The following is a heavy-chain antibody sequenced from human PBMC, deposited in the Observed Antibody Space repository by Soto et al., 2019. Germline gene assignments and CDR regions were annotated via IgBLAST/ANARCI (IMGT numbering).Heavy chain of an antibody. V-gene: IGHV3-15*01. Sequence: EVQLVESGGGLVKPGGSVRLSCAASGFTFSNAWMSWVRQAPGKGREWVGRIKSKSAGGTTEYDAPVKDRFTISRDDSKNTLYLQMNSLKIEDTAVYYCARGHRSSGKIFDSWGQGTLVTVSS. CDR3: ARGHRSSGKIFDS. CDR1: GFTFSNAW. D-gene: IGHD3-22*01. CDR2: IKSKSAGGTT. J-gene: IGHJ4*02.